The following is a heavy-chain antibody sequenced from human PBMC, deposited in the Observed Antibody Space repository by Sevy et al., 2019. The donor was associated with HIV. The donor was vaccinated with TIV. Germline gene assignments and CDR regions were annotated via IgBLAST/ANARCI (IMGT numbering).Heavy chain of an antibody. CDR2: IIPIFGTA. J-gene: IGHJ6*02. V-gene: IGHV1-69*13. CDR1: GGTFSSYA. D-gene: IGHD6-13*01. CDR3: ARNSIAAAGREYYYYYGMDV. Sequence: ASVKVSCKASGGTFSSYAISWVRQAPGQGLEWMGGIIPIFGTANYAQKFQGRVTITADESTSTAYMELSSLRSEDMAVYYCARNSIAAAGREYYYYYGMDVWGQGTTVTVSS.